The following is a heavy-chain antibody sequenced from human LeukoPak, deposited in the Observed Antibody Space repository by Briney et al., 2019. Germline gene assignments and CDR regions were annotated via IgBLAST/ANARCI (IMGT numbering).Heavy chain of an antibody. D-gene: IGHD3-22*01. J-gene: IGHJ4*02. CDR2: IVPILDTP. V-gene: IGHV1-69*04. Sequence: ASVKVSCKASGGTFSSYAINWVRQAPGQGLEWMGRIVPILDTPNYAQKFQGRVTITADKSTSTAYMELSSLRSEDTAVYYCARDLNSNYYDNNGAFDFWGQGTLVTVSS. CDR3: ARDLNSNYYDNNGAFDF. CDR1: GGTFSSYA.